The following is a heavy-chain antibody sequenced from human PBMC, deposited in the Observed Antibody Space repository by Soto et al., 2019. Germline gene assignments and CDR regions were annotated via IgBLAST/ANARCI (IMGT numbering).Heavy chain of an antibody. J-gene: IGHJ4*02. Sequence: PSETLSLTYTVSGGSISRSSYYWGWIRQPPGKGLEWIGSIYYSGSTYYNPSLKSRVTISVDTSKNQFSLKLSSVTAADTAVYYCARHDYGGFGLWGQGTLVTVS. CDR3: ARHDYGGFGL. CDR2: IYYSGST. D-gene: IGHD4-17*01. CDR1: GGSISRSSYY. V-gene: IGHV4-39*01.